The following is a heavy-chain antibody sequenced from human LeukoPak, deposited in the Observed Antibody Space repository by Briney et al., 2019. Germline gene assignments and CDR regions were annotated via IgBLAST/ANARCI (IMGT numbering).Heavy chain of an antibody. J-gene: IGHJ4*02. CDR1: GFTFRDYS. Sequence: PGGSLRLSCASSGFTFRDYSMTWVRQAPGKGLEGVSSIRGGSDFIYHADSVKGRFTVSRDNAKNALYLQMNSLRAEDTAVYYCARDHAGIVLPAAVGAHWGQGTLVTVSS. CDR3: ARDHAGIVLPAAVGAH. D-gene: IGHD2-2*01. V-gene: IGHV3-21*01. CDR2: IRGGSDFI.